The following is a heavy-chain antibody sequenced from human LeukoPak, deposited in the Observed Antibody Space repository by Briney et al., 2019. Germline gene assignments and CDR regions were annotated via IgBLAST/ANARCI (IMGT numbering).Heavy chain of an antibody. CDR3: ARVEYYDSNGYDFDY. CDR1: GYTFTSYG. V-gene: IGHV1-18*01. J-gene: IGHJ4*02. CDR2: ISAYNGNT. Sequence: ASVKVSCKASGYTFTSYGISWVRQAPGQGLEWMGWISAYNGNTNYAQKLQGRVTMTTDTSTSTAYMELRSLRSDDTAVYYCARVEYYDSNGYDFDYWGQGTLVTVSS. D-gene: IGHD3-22*01.